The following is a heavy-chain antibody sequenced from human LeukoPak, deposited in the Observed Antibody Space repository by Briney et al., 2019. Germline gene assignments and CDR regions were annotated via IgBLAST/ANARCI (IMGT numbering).Heavy chain of an antibody. V-gene: IGHV6-1*01. D-gene: IGHD4-23*01. Sequence: SQTLSLTCAISGDSVSSSSAAWTWIRQSPSRGLEWLGRTYYRLKWQSDYAVSVKSRIAINPDTSKNQFSLQLNSVTPEDTAVYYCTREWGRGGNSVDYFDYWGQGTLVTVSS. CDR1: GDSVSSSSAA. J-gene: IGHJ4*02. CDR2: TYYRLKWQS. CDR3: TREWGRGGNSVDYFDY.